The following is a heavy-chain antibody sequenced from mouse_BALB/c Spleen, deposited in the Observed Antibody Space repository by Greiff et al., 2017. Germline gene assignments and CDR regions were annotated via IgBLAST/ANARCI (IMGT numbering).Heavy chain of an antibody. CDR1: GFNIKDTY. CDR2: IDPANGNT. Sequence: EVQLVESGAELVKPGASVKLSCTASGFNIKDTYMHWVKQRPEQGLEWIGRIDPANGNTKYDPKFQGKATITADTSSNTAYLQLSSLTSEDTAVYYCARWGLLQDAMDYWGQGTSVTVSS. CDR3: ARWGLLQDAMDY. V-gene: IGHV14-3*02. J-gene: IGHJ4*01. D-gene: IGHD2-3*01.